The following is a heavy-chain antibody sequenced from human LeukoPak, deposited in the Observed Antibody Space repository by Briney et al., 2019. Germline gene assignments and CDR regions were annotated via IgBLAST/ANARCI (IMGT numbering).Heavy chain of an antibody. V-gene: IGHV3-7*04. CDR2: IKQDGSEK. D-gene: IGHD5-18*01. Sequence: PGGSLRLSCAASGFTFSSYWMSWVRQAPGKGLEWVANIKQDGSEKYYVDSVKGRFTISRDNAKNSLYLQMNSLRAEDTAVYYCARGERGYSYGGNLDYWGQGTLVTVSS. CDR1: GFTFSSYW. J-gene: IGHJ4*02. CDR3: ARGERGYSYGGNLDY.